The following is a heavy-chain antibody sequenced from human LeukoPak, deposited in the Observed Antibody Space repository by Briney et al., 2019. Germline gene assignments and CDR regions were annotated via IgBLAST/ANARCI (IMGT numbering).Heavy chain of an antibody. J-gene: IGHJ4*02. CDR1: GFTFSSYG. V-gene: IGHV3-33*08. Sequence: QPGRSLRLSCAASGFTFSSYGIHWVRQTPGKGLQWVAVIWYDGSNKFYADSVKGRFTISRDNSKNTLYLQMNSLRAEDTAVYYCARDLNNSYGAFDYWGQGTLVTVSS. CDR2: IWYDGSNK. D-gene: IGHD5-18*01. CDR3: ARDLNNSYGAFDY.